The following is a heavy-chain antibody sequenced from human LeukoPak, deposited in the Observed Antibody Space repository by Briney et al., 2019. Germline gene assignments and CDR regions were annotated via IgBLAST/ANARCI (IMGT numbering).Heavy chain of an antibody. CDR3: ARVPIVGALGADY. J-gene: IGHJ4*02. CDR2: IYYSGST. V-gene: IGHV4-59*01. CDR1: GGSISTYY. D-gene: IGHD1-26*01. Sequence: PSETLSLTCTVSGGSISTYYWSWIRQPPGKGLEWIGCIYYSGSTNYNPSLKSRVTISVDTSKNQFSLKLSSVTAADTAVYYCARVPIVGALGADYWGQGTLVTVSS.